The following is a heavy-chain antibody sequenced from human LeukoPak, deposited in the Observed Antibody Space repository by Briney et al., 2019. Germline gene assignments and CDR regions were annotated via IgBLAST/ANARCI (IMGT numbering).Heavy chain of an antibody. CDR3: AREWVYGDYTRDERTYNWFDP. V-gene: IGHV4-59*12. CDR1: GGSISGYY. J-gene: IGHJ5*02. Sequence: SETLSLTCTVSGGSISGYYWSWIRQPPGKGLEWIGYIYYSGSTNYNLSLKSRVTISLNTSKNQFSLKLSSVTAADTAVYYCAREWVYGDYTRDERTYNWFDPWGQGTLVTVSS. CDR2: IYYSGST. D-gene: IGHD4-17*01.